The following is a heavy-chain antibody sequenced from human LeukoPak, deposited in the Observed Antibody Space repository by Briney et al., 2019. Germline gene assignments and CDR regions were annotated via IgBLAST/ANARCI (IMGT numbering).Heavy chain of an antibody. D-gene: IGHD6-19*01. CDR2: INHSGST. V-gene: IGHV4-34*01. CDR3: ARAGSGWYQETNWFDP. J-gene: IGHJ5*02. CDR1: GGSFSGYY. Sequence: SETLSLTCAVYGGSFSGYYWSWIRQPPGKGLEWIGEINHSGSTNYNPSLKSRVTISVDTSKNQFSLKLSSVTAADTAVYYCARAGSGWYQETNWFDPWGQGTLVTVSS.